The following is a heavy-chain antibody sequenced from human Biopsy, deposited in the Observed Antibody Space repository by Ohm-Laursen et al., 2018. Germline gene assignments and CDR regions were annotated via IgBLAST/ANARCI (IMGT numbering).Heavy chain of an antibody. CDR3: ARDRGFYSDRTVPGYFDL. CDR2: VSYTGST. J-gene: IGHJ2*01. CDR1: GDSISSYY. D-gene: IGHD3-22*01. V-gene: IGHV4-59*01. Sequence: SETLSLTCTVSGDSISSYYWSWIRQPPGKGLEWIGYVSYTGSTDYNPSLQSRVTISVDTSKNHFSLRLRSVTPAGTAMYYCARDRGFYSDRTVPGYFDLWGRGTLVTVSS.